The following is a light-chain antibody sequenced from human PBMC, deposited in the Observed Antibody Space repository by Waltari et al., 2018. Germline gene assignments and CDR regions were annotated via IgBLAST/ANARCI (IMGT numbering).Light chain of an antibody. CDR2: GPD. CDR3: HSRETFSTRL. CDR1: SLRRNY. Sequence: SSDLTQDPSLSVALGQTVRITCQGDSLRRNYASWYQQRPGQAPILVLYGPDNRPSGIPDRFSGSTSGNTASLTITGAQAEDEADYYCHSRETFSTRLFGGGTRLTV. V-gene: IGLV3-19*01. J-gene: IGLJ2*01.